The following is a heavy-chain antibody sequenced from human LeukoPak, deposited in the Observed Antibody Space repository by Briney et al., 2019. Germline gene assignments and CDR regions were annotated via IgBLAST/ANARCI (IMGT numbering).Heavy chain of an antibody. Sequence: SQTLSLTCTVSGVSISYATYQWTWIRQSAGKGLEWIGLISKSGTTNYNPSHKSRVTISIDTTKNQFSLKLTSVTAADTAVYYCARLLGPLDYVWGSSRSKWGQGTLVTVSS. CDR3: ARLLGPLDYVWGSSRSK. D-gene: IGHD3-16*02. J-gene: IGHJ4*02. CDR1: GVSISYATYQ. V-gene: IGHV4-61*02. CDR2: ISKSGTT.